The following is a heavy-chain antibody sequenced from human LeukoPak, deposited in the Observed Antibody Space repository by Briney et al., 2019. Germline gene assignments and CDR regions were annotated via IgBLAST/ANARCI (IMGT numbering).Heavy chain of an antibody. Sequence: ASVKVSCKASGYTFTSYDINWVRQATGQGLEWMGWMNPNSGNTGYAQKFQGRVTMTRNTSTSTAYMELSSLRSEDTAVYYCARETGYYGSGSYYIFWGQGTLVTVSS. CDR2: MNPNSGNT. V-gene: IGHV1-8*01. CDR1: GYTFTSYD. CDR3: ARETGYYGSGSYYIF. J-gene: IGHJ4*02. D-gene: IGHD3-10*01.